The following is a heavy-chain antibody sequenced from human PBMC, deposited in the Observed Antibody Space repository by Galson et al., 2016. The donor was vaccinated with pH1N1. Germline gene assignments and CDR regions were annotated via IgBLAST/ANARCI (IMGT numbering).Heavy chain of an antibody. Sequence: TLSLTCTVSGGSISSGGYYWSWIRQHPGKGLEWIGYIYYGGSTYYNPSLKSRVTISVDTSKNQFSLKLSSVTAADTAVYYCARAFFYVDEGNYYFDYWGQGTLVTVSS. CDR3: ARAFFYVDEGNYYFDY. CDR2: IYYGGST. J-gene: IGHJ4*02. CDR1: GGSISSGGYY. D-gene: IGHD4-17*01. V-gene: IGHV4-31*03.